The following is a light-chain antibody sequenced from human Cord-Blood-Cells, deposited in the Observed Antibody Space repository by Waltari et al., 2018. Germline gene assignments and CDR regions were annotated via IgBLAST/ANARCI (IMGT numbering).Light chain of an antibody. V-gene: IGLV2-23*01. Sequence: QPALTQPASVSGSPGQSITISCTGTSSDVGSYNIVSWYQQHPGKAPKLMIYEGSKRPSGVSNRFSGSKSGNTASLTISGLQAEDEAVYYCCSYAGSSTYVFGTGTKVTVL. CDR1: SSDVGSYNI. CDR2: EGS. J-gene: IGLJ1*01. CDR3: CSYAGSSTYV.